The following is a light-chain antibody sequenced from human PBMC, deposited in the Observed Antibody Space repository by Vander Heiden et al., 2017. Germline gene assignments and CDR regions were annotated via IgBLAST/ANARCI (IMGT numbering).Light chain of an antibody. CDR1: SGSVSTSYY. CDR3: VLYMGSGIPL. Sequence: QTVVTQEPSFSVSPGWTVTLTCGLSSGSVSTSYYPSWYQQTPGQAPRTLIYSTNTRSSGVPDRFSGSILGNKAALTITGAQADDESDYYCVLYMGSGIPLFGGGTKLTVL. J-gene: IGLJ2*01. V-gene: IGLV8-61*01. CDR2: STN.